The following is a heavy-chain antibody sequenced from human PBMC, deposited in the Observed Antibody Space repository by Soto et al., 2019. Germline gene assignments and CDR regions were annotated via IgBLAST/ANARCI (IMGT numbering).Heavy chain of an antibody. V-gene: IGHV1-24*01. CDR3: ATLVITTGFDY. CDR2: FDPENGET. D-gene: IGHD3-22*01. J-gene: IGHJ4*02. CDR1: GYTLTELS. Sequence: RASVKVSCKVSGYTLTELSMHWVRQAPGKGLEWMGGFDPENGETVYAQKFQGRLAMTEDTSIDTAYMVLNSLRSEDTAVYYCATLVITTGFDYWGQGALVTVSS.